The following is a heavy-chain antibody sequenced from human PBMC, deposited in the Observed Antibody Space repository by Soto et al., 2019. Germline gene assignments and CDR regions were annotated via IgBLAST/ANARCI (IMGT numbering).Heavy chain of an antibody. CDR3: APRSGGVGPFDF. D-gene: IGHD3-10*01. V-gene: IGHV3-48*03. CDR1: GFTFYTYE. CDR2: ISSSGSTT. Sequence: PGGSLRLSCAASGFTFYTYEMKWVRQAPGKGLEWGSYISSSGSTTYYADSVKGRFTISRDNAKNSLYLQMNSLRAEDTAIYLWAPRSGGVGPFDFWGQGTMVPVSS. J-gene: IGHJ3*01.